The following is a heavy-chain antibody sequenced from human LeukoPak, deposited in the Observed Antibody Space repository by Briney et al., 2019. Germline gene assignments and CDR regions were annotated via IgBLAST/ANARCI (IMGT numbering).Heavy chain of an antibody. CDR3: ARDLFEYYYDSSGPGYYFDY. D-gene: IGHD3-22*01. J-gene: IGHJ4*02. CDR2: ISYDGSNK. CDR1: GYTFSSYG. V-gene: IGHV3-30*19. Sequence: GGSLRLSCAASGYTFSSYGMHWVRQAPGKGLEWVAVISYDGSNKYYADSVKGRFTISRDNSKNTLYLQMNSLRAEDTAVYYCARDLFEYYYDSSGPGYYFDYWGQGTLVTVSS.